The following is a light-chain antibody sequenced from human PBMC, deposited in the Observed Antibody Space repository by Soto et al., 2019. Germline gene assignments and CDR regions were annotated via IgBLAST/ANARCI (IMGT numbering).Light chain of an antibody. CDR3: QQYNVWPLT. CDR1: QRVNSN. V-gene: IGKV3-15*01. CDR2: VAS. J-gene: IGKJ4*01. Sequence: IVMTQSPVTLSVSPGDRATLSCRASQRVNSNLAWYQHKPGHTPKLLIYVASTRATGIPARFSGSGSGTEFTLTISSLQSEDFAVYYCQQYNVWPLTFGGGTKVEFK.